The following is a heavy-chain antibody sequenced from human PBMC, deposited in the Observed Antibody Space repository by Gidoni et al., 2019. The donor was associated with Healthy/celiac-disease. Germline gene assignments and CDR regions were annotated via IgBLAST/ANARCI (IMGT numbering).Heavy chain of an antibody. CDR2: ISWNSGSI. CDR3: AKDIDYGGNSGWFDP. Sequence: EVQLVESGGGLVQPGRSLRLSCSASGFPFDAYAMHWVRQAPGKGLEWVSGISWNSGSIGYADSVKGRFTISRDNAKNSLYLQMNSLRAEDTALYYCAKDIDYGGNSGWFDPWGQGTLVTVSS. V-gene: IGHV3-9*01. J-gene: IGHJ5*02. D-gene: IGHD4-17*01. CDR1: GFPFDAYA.